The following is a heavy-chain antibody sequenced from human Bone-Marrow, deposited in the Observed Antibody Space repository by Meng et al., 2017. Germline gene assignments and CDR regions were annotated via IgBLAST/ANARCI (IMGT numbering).Heavy chain of an antibody. CDR3: ARGRRNEPLFDY. CDR1: GGSFSTHT. J-gene: IGHJ4*02. V-gene: IGHV1-69*13. Sequence: QFQLVQSGAEVKKSGSSVNVACKTSGGSFSTHTFSWVRQAPGQGLEWMGGLIAVFDKTKAAPRFQERVTFTAEESKSTDYMELSSLTFDDTAVYFCARGRRNEPLFDYWGQGTLVTVSS. D-gene: IGHD1-14*01. CDR2: LIAVFDKT.